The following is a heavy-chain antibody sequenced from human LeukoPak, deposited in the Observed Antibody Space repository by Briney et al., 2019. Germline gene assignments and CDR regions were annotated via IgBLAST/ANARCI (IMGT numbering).Heavy chain of an antibody. Sequence: GGSLRPSCAASGFTFSSYAMSWVRQAPGKGLEWVSAISGSGGSTYYADSVKGRFTISRDNSKNTLYLQMNSLRAEDTAVYYCAKDPSNSSGWYDYWGQGTLVTVSS. J-gene: IGHJ4*02. V-gene: IGHV3-23*01. CDR1: GFTFSSYA. D-gene: IGHD6-19*01. CDR2: ISGSGGST. CDR3: AKDPSNSSGWYDY.